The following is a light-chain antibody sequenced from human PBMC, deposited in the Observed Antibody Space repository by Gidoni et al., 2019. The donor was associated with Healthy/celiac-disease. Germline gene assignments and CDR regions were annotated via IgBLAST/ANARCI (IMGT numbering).Light chain of an antibody. J-gene: IGLJ2*01. CDR3: AAWDDSRNGPVV. V-gene: IGLV1-44*01. Sequence: QSVLTQPPSASGTPGPRVTIPCSGSSSNLGSNTLNWYQQLPGTAPKLLIYSNNQRPSGVPDRFSGSKSGTTASLAISGLQSEDEADYYCAAWDDSRNGPVVFGGGTKLTVL. CDR2: SNN. CDR1: SSNLGSNT.